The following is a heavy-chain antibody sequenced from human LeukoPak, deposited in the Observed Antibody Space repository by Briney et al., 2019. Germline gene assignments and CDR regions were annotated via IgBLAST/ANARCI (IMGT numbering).Heavy chain of an antibody. V-gene: IGHV7-4-1*02. CDR3: AREYTNRWYVGNWFDP. J-gene: IGHJ5*02. CDR2: INTHTGNP. Sequence: ASVKVSCKASGYTFISYAMNWVRQAPGQGLEWMGWINTHTGNPTYAQGFTGRFVFSLDTSVSTVYLQISGLKAEDTAVYYCAREYTNRWYVGNWFDPWGQGTLVTVSS. D-gene: IGHD2-15*01. CDR1: GYTFISYA.